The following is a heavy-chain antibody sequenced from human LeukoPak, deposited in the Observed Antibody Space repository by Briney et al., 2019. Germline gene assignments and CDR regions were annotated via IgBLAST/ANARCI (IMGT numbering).Heavy chain of an antibody. Sequence: ASVKVSCKASGYTFTSYDINWVRQATGQGLEWMGWMNPNSGNTGYAQKFQGRVTITRNTSISTAYMELSSLRSEDTAVYYCARRGLGYCSSTSCYIIDYWGQGTLVTVSS. CDR3: ARRGLGYCSSTSCYIIDY. D-gene: IGHD2-2*02. CDR1: GYTFTSYD. J-gene: IGHJ4*02. V-gene: IGHV1-8*03. CDR2: MNPNSGNT.